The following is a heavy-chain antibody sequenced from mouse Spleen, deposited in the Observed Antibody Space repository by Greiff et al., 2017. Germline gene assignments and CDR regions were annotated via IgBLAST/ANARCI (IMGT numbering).Heavy chain of an antibody. V-gene: IGHV5-12-1*01. CDR2: ISSGGGST. J-gene: IGHJ4*01. D-gene: IGHD2-12*01. CDR3: ARLRRGYAMDY. Sequence: EVQVVESGGGLVKPGGSLKLSCAASGFAFSSYDMSWVRQTPEKRLEWVAYISSGGGSTYYPDTVKGRFTISRDNAKNTLYLQMSSLKSEDTAMYYCARLRRGYAMDYWGQGTSVTVSS. CDR1: GFAFSSYD.